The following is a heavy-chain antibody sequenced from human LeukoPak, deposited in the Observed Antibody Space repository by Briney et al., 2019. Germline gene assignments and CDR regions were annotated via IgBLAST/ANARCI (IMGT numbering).Heavy chain of an antibody. J-gene: IGHJ4*02. CDR1: GFTFGDYA. CDR3: TRDGSEGPKFDY. Sequence: GGSLRLSCTASGFTFGDYAMSWVRQAPGKGLGWVGFIRSKAYGGTTEYAASVKGRFTISRDDSKSIAYLQMNSLKTEDTAVYYCTRDGSEGPKFDYWGQGTLVTVSS. V-gene: IGHV3-49*04. CDR2: IRSKAYGGTT. D-gene: IGHD1-26*01.